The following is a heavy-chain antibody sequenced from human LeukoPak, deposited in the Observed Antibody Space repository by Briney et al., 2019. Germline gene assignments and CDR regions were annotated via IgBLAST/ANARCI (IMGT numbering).Heavy chain of an antibody. Sequence: SETLSLTCTVSSGSISNGGYYWVWIRQPPGKGLEWIGSIYYSGTSYYNPSLTSRLTISVDTSNNQFSLKLSSVTAADTAVYYCARDLGYCSSTSCYAWFDPWGQGTLVTVSS. V-gene: IGHV4-39*07. CDR3: ARDLGYCSSTSCYAWFDP. D-gene: IGHD2-2*01. CDR1: SGSISNGGYY. CDR2: IYYSGTS. J-gene: IGHJ5*02.